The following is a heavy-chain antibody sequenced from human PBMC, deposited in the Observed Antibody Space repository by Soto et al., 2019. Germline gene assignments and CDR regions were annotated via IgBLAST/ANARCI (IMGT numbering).Heavy chain of an antibody. D-gene: IGHD2-15*01. CDR2: ISGSGGST. Sequence: LRLSCAASGFTFSSYAMSWVRQAPGKGLEWVTAISGSGGSTYYADSGKGRFTISRDNSKNTLYLQMNSLRADDTAVYYCAKGPIFVVLAAFGYYFYYCAQGTLVTVSS. CDR1: GFTFSSYA. V-gene: IGHV3-23*01. J-gene: IGHJ4*02. CDR3: AKGPIFVVLAAFGYYFYY.